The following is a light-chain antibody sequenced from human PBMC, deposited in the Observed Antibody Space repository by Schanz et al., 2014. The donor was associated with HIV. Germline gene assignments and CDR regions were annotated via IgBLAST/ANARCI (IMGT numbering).Light chain of an antibody. CDR1: SSDAGGHNY. CDR2: DVT. V-gene: IGLV2-14*03. Sequence: QSVLTQPASVSGSPGQSITISCTGVSSDAGGHNYVSWYQQHPGRAPQLMIYDVTYRPSGVSDRFSGSKSGNTASLTISGLQAEDEADYYCSSSSTPTCVFGGGTKLTVL. CDR3: SSSSTPTCV. J-gene: IGLJ3*02.